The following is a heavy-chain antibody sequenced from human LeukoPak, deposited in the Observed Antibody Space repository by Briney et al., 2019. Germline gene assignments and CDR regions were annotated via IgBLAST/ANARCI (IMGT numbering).Heavy chain of an antibody. Sequence: SETLSLTCSVSGASLSGYYWSWIRQPPGKGLEWIGNIYYSGSTTYNPSFKSRVTMSVDTSKNQFSLKLNSVTAADTAVYFCARVPPDLEENSSRPFDFWGQGTLVTVSS. J-gene: IGHJ4*02. CDR1: GASLSGYY. CDR2: IYYSGST. V-gene: IGHV4-59*08. D-gene: IGHD1-1*01. CDR3: ARVPPDLEENSSRPFDF.